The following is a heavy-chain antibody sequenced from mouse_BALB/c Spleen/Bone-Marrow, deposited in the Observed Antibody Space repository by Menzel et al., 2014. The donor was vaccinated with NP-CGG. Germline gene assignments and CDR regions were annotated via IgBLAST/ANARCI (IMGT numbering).Heavy chain of an antibody. D-gene: IGHD4-1*01. CDR2: IDPETGGT. V-gene: IGHV1-15*01. CDR3: TRSETGPFAY. Sequence: VKVVESGAELVRPGASGTLSCNASGYTFTDYEMHWVKQTPVHGLEWIGAIDPETGGTAYNQKFKGKATLTADKSSSTVYMELRSLTSEDSAVYYCTRSETGPFAYWGQGTLVTVSA. J-gene: IGHJ3*01. CDR1: GYTFTDYE.